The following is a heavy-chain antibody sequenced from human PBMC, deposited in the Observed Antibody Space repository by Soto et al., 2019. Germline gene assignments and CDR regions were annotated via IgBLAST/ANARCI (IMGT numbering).Heavy chain of an antibody. V-gene: IGHV1-2*02. CDR1: GYSFVGYY. J-gene: IGHJ4*02. Sequence: GASVKVSCKVSGYSFVGYYLHWMRQAPGQGLEWLGWINPTTGGTNYPQKFQGRVTMTRDTSISTAYMELSSLRSDDTAVYFCARKIGEYNFDYWGQGTLVTVSS. CDR2: INPTTGGT. CDR3: ARKIGEYNFDY. D-gene: IGHD2-21*01.